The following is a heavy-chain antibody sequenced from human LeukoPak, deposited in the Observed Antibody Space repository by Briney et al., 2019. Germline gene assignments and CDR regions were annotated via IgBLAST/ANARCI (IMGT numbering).Heavy chain of an antibody. Sequence: ASVKVSCKASGYTFTGYYMHWVRQAPGQGLEWMGWINPNSGGTNYAQKFQGRVTMTRDTSISTAYMELSRLRSDDTAVYYCARDHCGGYYGSGSYYPPYYFDYWGQGTLVTVSS. CDR3: ARDHCGGYYGSGSYYPPYYFDY. CDR2: INPNSGGT. CDR1: GYTFTGYY. J-gene: IGHJ4*02. V-gene: IGHV1-2*02. D-gene: IGHD3-10*01.